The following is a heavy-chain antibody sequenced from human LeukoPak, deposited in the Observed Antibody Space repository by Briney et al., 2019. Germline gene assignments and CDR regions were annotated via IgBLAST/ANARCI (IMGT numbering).Heavy chain of an antibody. CDR1: GGSFSGYY. J-gene: IGHJ5*02. CDR2: INHSGST. V-gene: IGHV4-34*01. CDR3: ARQGVYGSGSYYWFDP. Sequence: PSETLSLTCAVYGGSFSGYYWSWIRQPPGKGLEWIGEINHSGSTNYNPSLKSRVTISVDTSKNQFSLRLTSVTAADTAVYYCARQGVYGSGSYYWFDPWGQGTLVTVSS. D-gene: IGHD3-10*01.